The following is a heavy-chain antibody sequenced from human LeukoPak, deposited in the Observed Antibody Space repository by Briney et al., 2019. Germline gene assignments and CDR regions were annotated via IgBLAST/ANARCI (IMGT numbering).Heavy chain of an antibody. V-gene: IGHV3-23*01. CDR3: TKQYSGHEMFDY. J-gene: IGHJ4*02. CDR2: ISVSGGST. Sequence: GGSLRLSCAASGFTFSSYAMSWVRQAPGKGLEWVSAISVSGGSTYYADSLKGRFTISRDNSNNTLFLQMNSLRAEDTAVYYCTKQYSGHEMFDYWGQGTLVTVSS. CDR1: GFTFSSYA. D-gene: IGHD5-12*01.